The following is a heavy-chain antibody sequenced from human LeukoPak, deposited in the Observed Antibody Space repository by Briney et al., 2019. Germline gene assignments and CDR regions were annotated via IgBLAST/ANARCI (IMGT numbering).Heavy chain of an antibody. CDR3: ARPHGIAVAGSFDS. CDR2: ISTSSTI. D-gene: IGHD6-19*01. Sequence: GGSLRLSCAASGFTFSYYSMNWGRQAPGKGLEWVSYISTSSTIYYADSVKGRFTISRDNAKNSVYLQMNSLRDEDTAVYYCARPHGIAVAGSFDSWGQGTLVTVSS. V-gene: IGHV3-48*02. CDR1: GFTFSYYS. J-gene: IGHJ4*02.